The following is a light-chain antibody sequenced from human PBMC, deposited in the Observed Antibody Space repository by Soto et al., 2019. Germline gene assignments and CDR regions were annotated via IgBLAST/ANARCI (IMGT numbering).Light chain of an antibody. V-gene: IGKV1-9*01. J-gene: IGKJ4*01. CDR3: QQTQSYPST. CDR2: AAS. Sequence: MQGKRVPSARCPSIEKRVTITCRASQDISSFLAWYQQKPGKAPKLLIFAASTLQSGVPSRFSGSGSGTDFTLTISSLQPEDFATYYWQQTQSYPSTFGGGTKVDSK. CDR1: QDISSF.